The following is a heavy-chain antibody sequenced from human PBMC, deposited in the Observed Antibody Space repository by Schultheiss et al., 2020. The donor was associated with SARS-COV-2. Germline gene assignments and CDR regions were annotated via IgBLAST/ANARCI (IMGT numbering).Heavy chain of an antibody. Sequence: SETLSLTCTVSGGSISSGDYYWSWIRQPPGKGLEWIGYIYYSGSTNYNPSLKSRVTISVDTSKNQFSLKLSSVTAADTAVYYCARLAVTTVWDYWGQGTLVTVSS. D-gene: IGHD4-17*01. CDR1: GGSISSGDYY. V-gene: IGHV4-61*08. J-gene: IGHJ4*02. CDR2: IYYSGST. CDR3: ARLAVTTVWDY.